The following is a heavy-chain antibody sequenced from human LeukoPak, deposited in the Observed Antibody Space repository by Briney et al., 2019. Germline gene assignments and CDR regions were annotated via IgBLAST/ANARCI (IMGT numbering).Heavy chain of an antibody. J-gene: IGHJ4*02. V-gene: IGHV3-48*02. D-gene: IGHD4-17*01. Sequence: GGSLRLSCAASGFTFSSYPMNWVRQAPGKGLEWVSSTDSSGTAMYYADSVKGRFTISRDNAKNSLYLQMNSLRDEDTAIYYCARGVRYFDYWGQGTLVTVSS. CDR1: GFTFSSYP. CDR3: ARGVRYFDY. CDR2: TDSSGTAM.